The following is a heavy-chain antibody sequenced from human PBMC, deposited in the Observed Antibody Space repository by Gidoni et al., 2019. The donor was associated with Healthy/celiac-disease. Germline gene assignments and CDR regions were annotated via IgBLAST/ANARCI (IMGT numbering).Heavy chain of an antibody. Sequence: EVQLVESGGGLVQPGGSLRLSCAASGFTFSSYDMHWVRQATGKGREWVSAIGTAGDTYYPGSVKGRCTISRENAKNSLYLQMNSLRAGDTAVYYCARGIHYYDSSGYYSDAFDIWGQGTMVTVSS. CDR2: IGTAGDT. J-gene: IGHJ3*02. CDR3: ARGIHYYDSSGYYSDAFDI. CDR1: GFTFSSYD. V-gene: IGHV3-13*01. D-gene: IGHD3-22*01.